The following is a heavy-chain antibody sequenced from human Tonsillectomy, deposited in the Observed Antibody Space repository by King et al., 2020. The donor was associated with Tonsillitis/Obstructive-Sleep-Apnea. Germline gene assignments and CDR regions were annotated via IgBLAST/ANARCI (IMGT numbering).Heavy chain of an antibody. CDR2: IKSKTEGGAT. V-gene: IGHV3-15*07. CDR3: TPALGRTMRLYYYGMDV. D-gene: IGHD1-26*01. J-gene: IGHJ6*02. Sequence: VQLVESGGDLVKPGGSLRLSCAASGFTFSNAWMNWVRQAPGKGLEWVGRIKSKTEGGATQYAAPVKGRFTIARDDSKNTLYLQMNSLKNEATAVYLCTPALGRTMRLYYYGMDVWGQGTTVTVSS. CDR1: GFTFSNAW.